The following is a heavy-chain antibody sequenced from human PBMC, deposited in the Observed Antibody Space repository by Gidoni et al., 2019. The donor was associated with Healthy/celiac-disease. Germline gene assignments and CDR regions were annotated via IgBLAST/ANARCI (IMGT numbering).Heavy chain of an antibody. V-gene: IGHV1-3*01. D-gene: IGHD3-22*01. CDR3: ARDHYYDSSGYLDY. CDR2: INAGNGNT. Sequence: QVQLVQSGAEVKKPGASVKVSCKASGYTFTSYAMHWVRQAPGQRLEWMGWINAGNGNTKYSQEFQGRVTITRDTSASTAYMELSSLRSEDTAVYYCARDHYYDSSGYLDYWGQGTLVTVSS. J-gene: IGHJ4*02. CDR1: GYTFTSYA.